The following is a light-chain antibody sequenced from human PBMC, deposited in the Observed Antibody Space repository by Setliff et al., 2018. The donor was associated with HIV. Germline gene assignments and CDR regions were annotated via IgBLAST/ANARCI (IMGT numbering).Light chain of an antibody. CDR1: SSDVGGYNY. CDR2: EVS. Sequence: ALTQPPSASGSPGQSVTISCTGTSSDVGGYNYVSWYQQHPGKAPKLMIYEVSKRPSGVPDRFSGSKSGNTASLTVSGLQAEDEADYYCSSYADSNNYVFGTGTKV. V-gene: IGLV2-8*01. J-gene: IGLJ1*01. CDR3: SSYADSNNYV.